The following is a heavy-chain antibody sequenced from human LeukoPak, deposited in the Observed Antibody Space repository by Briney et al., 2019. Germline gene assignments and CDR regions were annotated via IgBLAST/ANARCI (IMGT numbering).Heavy chain of an antibody. D-gene: IGHD2-2*01. CDR1: GGSISSGSYY. CDR3: ARTHYQYYYYMDV. J-gene: IGHJ6*03. CDR2: IYTSGST. Sequence: SETLSLTCTVSGGSISSGSYYWSWIRQPAGKGLEWIGRIYTSGSTNYNPSLKSRVTISVDTSKNQFSLKLSSVTAADTAVYYCARTHYQYYYYMDVWGKGTTVTVSS. V-gene: IGHV4-61*02.